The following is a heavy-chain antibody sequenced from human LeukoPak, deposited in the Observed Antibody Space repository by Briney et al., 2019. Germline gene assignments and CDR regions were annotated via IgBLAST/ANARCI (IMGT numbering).Heavy chain of an antibody. CDR3: AKDLGEGAYSYGWDASDI. D-gene: IGHD5-18*01. J-gene: IGHJ3*02. V-gene: IGHV3-33*06. CDR1: GFAFSSYG. CDR2: IWYDGSNK. Sequence: EGSLRLSCAASGFAFSSYGMHWARQAPGKGLEWVAVIWYDGSNKYYADSVKGRFTISRDNSKNTLYLQMNSLRAEDTAVYYCAKDLGEGAYSYGWDASDIWGQGTMVTVSS.